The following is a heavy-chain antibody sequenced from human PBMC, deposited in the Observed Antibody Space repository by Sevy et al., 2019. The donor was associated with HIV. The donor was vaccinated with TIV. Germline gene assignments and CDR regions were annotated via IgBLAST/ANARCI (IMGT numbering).Heavy chain of an antibody. V-gene: IGHV4-38-2*01. D-gene: IGHD7-27*01. Sequence: SETLSLTCAVSGYSISSGYYWGWIRQPPRKGLEWIGRVYHSGSTNYNPSLKSRVTISVDTSKNQFSMKLTSVTAADTALYYCARLNWGWDAFDIWGQGTMVTVSS. CDR1: GYSISSGYY. CDR2: VYHSGST. J-gene: IGHJ3*02. CDR3: ARLNWGWDAFDI.